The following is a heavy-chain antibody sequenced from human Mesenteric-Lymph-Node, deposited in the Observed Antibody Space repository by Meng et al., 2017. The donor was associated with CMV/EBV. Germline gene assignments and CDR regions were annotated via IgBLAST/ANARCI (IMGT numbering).Heavy chain of an antibody. CDR2: ISGSGGST. V-gene: IGHV3-23*01. CDR1: SYA. J-gene: IGHJ5*02. D-gene: IGHD3-22*01. CDR3: AKSGRGSTMIVVVIRNWFDP. Sequence: SYAMSGGGRARGKGLEWVSAISGSGGSTYYADSVKGRFTISRDNSKNTLYLQMNSLRAEDTAVYYCAKSGRGSTMIVVVIRNWFDPWGQGTLVTVSS.